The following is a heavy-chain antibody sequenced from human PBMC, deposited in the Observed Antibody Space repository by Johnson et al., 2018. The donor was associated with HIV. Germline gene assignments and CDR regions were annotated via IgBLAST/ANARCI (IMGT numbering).Heavy chain of an antibody. D-gene: IGHD1-26*01. J-gene: IGHJ3*01. Sequence: MLLVESGGGLVQPGGSLRLSCAASGFTVSSNYMSWVRQAPGKGLAWVSVIYSGDTTSYADSVKGLFPISRDTSKNTLYLQMNSLRPEDTAVYYCASDGWELLGVAAFDVWGQGTLVTVSS. CDR1: GFTVSSNY. CDR3: ASDGWELLGVAAFDV. V-gene: IGHV3-66*02. CDR2: IYSGDTT.